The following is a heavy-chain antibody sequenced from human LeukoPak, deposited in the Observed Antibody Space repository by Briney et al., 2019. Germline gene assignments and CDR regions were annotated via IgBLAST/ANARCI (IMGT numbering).Heavy chain of an antibody. Sequence: PSETLSLTCTVFGGSISSGSYYWSWIRQPAGKGLEWIGRIYTSGSTNYNPSLKSRVTLSIDTSKNQFSLKLSSVTAADTAVYYCASSFYDGVWGSYRYGDYWGQGTLVTVSS. CDR2: IYTSGST. CDR3: ASSFYDGVWGSYRYGDY. CDR1: GGSISSGSYY. V-gene: IGHV4-61*02. D-gene: IGHD3-16*02. J-gene: IGHJ4*02.